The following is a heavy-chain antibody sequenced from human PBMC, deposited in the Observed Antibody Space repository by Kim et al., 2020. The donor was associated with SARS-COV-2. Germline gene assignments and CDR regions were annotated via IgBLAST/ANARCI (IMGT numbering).Heavy chain of an antibody. V-gene: IGHV1-3*01. CDR1: GYTFTIYA. CDR3: AREYGDSRGYYFDY. Sequence: ASVKVSCKASGYTFTIYAIHWVRQAPGQRLEWMGWMNADNGNTMYSQKFQGRVTITRDTSATTAYMELSSLRSEDTAVYYCAREYGDSRGYYFDYGGQGTLVTASS. CDR2: MNADNGNT. D-gene: IGHD3-22*01. J-gene: IGHJ4*02.